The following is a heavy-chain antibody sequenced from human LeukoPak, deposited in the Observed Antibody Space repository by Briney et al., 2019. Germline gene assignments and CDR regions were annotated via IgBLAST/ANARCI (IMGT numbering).Heavy chain of an antibody. Sequence: SETLSLTCTVSGYSITSGYFWGWIRQPPGKGLEWMGVIYHSGNTYYSPSLKSRVTISVDTSKNQFSLKLSSVTAADTAVYYCARDPYGSGSYPLFDYWGQGTLVTVSS. D-gene: IGHD3-10*01. V-gene: IGHV4-38-2*02. CDR1: GYSITSGYF. CDR2: IYHSGNT. CDR3: ARDPYGSGSYPLFDY. J-gene: IGHJ4*02.